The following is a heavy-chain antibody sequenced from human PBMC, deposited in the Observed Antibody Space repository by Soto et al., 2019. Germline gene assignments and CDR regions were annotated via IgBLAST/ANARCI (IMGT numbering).Heavy chain of an antibody. CDR2: ISYDGSNK. J-gene: IGHJ4*02. CDR3: ARDLRHSSGWVPDY. CDR1: GFTFSSYA. Sequence: QVQLVESGGGVVQPGRSLRLSCAASGFTFSSYAMHWVRQAPGKGLEWVAVISYDGSNKYYADSVKGRFTISRDNSENTLYLQMNSLRAEDTAVYYCARDLRHSSGWVPDYWGQGTLVTVSS. V-gene: IGHV3-30-3*01. D-gene: IGHD6-19*01.